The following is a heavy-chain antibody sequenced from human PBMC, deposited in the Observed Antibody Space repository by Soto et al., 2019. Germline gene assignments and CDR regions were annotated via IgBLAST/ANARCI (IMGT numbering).Heavy chain of an antibody. CDR2: INWNGGST. Sequence: GGSLRLSCAASGFTFDDYGMSWVRQAPGKGLEWVSGINWNGGSTGYADSVKGRFTISRDNAKNSLYLQMNSLRAEDTALYYCARPAGYTYYYDSSGYPNGAFDIWGQGTMVTVSS. D-gene: IGHD3-22*01. V-gene: IGHV3-20*04. CDR3: ARPAGYTYYYDSSGYPNGAFDI. J-gene: IGHJ3*02. CDR1: GFTFDDYG.